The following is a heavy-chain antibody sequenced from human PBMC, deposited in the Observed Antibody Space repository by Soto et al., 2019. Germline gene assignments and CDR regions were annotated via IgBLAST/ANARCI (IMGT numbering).Heavy chain of an antibody. CDR2: ISYDGSNK. J-gene: IGHJ4*02. CDR3: AKVYCSGGSCYFDY. CDR1: GFTFSSYG. D-gene: IGHD2-15*01. Sequence: GVSLRLSCAASGFTFSSYGMHWVRQAPGKGLEWVAVISYDGSNKYYADSVKGRFTISRDNSKNTLYLQMNSLRAEDTAVYYCAKVYCSGGSCYFDYWGQGTLVTVSS. V-gene: IGHV3-30*18.